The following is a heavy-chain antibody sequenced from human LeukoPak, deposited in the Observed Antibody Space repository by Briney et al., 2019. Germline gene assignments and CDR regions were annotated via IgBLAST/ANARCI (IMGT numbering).Heavy chain of an antibody. CDR3: ARHGSGDGYNYWYFDL. D-gene: IGHD5-24*01. Sequence: PSETLSLTCTVSGGSISSSSYYWGWIRQPPGKGLEWIGSIYYSGSTYYNPSLKSRVTTSVDTSKNQFSLELSSVTAADTAVYYCARHGSGDGYNYWYFDLWGRGTLVTVSS. CDR2: IYYSGST. V-gene: IGHV4-39*01. CDR1: GGSISSSSYY. J-gene: IGHJ2*01.